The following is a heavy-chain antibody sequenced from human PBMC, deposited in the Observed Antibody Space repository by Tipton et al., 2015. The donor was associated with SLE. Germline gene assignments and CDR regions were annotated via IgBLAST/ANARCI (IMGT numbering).Heavy chain of an antibody. CDR1: GGSFSGYY. CDR3: ARDEATIGAFDI. V-gene: IGHV4-34*01. D-gene: IGHD5-12*01. CDR2: INHSGST. Sequence: TLSLTCAVYGGSFSGYYWSWIRQPPGKGLEWIGEINHSGSTNYNPSLKSRVTISVDTSKNQFSLKLSSVTAADTAVYYCARDEATIGAFDIWGQGTMVTVSS. J-gene: IGHJ3*02.